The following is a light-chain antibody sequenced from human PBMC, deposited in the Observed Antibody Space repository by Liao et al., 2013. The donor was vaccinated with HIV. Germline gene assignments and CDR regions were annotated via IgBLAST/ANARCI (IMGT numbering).Light chain of an antibody. Sequence: SYVLTQPPSVSVAPGKTARITCGGNNIGSKTVHWYQQKPGQAPVLVMYQDNKRPSGIPERLSGSNSGNTATLTISGTQAMDEADYYCQAWDSSTVVFGGGTKLTVL. CDR3: QAWDSSTVV. V-gene: IGLV3-21*01. CDR2: QDN. CDR1: NIGSKT. J-gene: IGLJ2*01.